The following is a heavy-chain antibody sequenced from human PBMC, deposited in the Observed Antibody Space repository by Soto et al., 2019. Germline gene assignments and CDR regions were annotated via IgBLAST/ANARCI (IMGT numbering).Heavy chain of an antibody. CDR1: GFTFSNKY. J-gene: IGHJ4*02. CDR2: IWPDGSVR. V-gene: IGHV3-7*01. D-gene: IGHD1-1*01. CDR3: ASLLGSVTTFDS. Sequence: PGGSLRLSCAASGFTFSNKYMSWVRQAPGKGLEWVATIWPDGSVRYYVDSVKGRFTVSRDNARTSLYLQMNSLRVDDTAMFYCASLLGSVTTFDSWGQGVLVTVSS.